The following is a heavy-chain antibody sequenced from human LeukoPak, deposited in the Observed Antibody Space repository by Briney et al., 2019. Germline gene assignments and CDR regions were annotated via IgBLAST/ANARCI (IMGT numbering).Heavy chain of an antibody. Sequence: ASVKVSCKASGYTFTGYYMHWVRQAPGQGLEWKGWINPNSGGTNYAQKFQGRVTMTRDTSISTAYMELSRLRSDDTAVYYCARGAPYYYDSSGYRFDYWGQGTLVTVSS. CDR1: GYTFTGYY. CDR3: ARGAPYYYDSSGYRFDY. J-gene: IGHJ4*02. CDR2: INPNSGGT. D-gene: IGHD3-22*01. V-gene: IGHV1-2*02.